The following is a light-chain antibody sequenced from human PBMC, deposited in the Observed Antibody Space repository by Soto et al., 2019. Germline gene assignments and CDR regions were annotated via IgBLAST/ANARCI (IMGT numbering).Light chain of an antibody. V-gene: IGLV1-44*01. CDR1: SSNIGSNT. CDR2: SNN. CDR3: AAWDDSLNAWV. J-gene: IGLJ3*02. Sequence: QSVLTQPPSASGTPGQRVTISCSGSSSNIGSNTVNWYQHLPGTAPKRLIYSNNQRPSGVPDRFSGSKFGTSASLAISGLLSEDEADYYCAAWDDSLNAWVFGGGTKLTVL.